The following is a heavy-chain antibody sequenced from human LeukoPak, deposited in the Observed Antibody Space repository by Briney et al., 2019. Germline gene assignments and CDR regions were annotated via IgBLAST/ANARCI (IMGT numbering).Heavy chain of an antibody. CDR2: INWNGGST. Sequence: PGGSLRLSCAASGFTFDDYGMSWVRQAPGKGLEWVPGINWNGGSTGYADSVKGRFTISRDNAKNSLYLQMNSLRAEDTALYYCARGHYALNWFDPWGQGTLVTVSS. CDR3: ARGHYALNWFDP. J-gene: IGHJ5*02. CDR1: GFTFDDYG. D-gene: IGHD2-2*01. V-gene: IGHV3-20*04.